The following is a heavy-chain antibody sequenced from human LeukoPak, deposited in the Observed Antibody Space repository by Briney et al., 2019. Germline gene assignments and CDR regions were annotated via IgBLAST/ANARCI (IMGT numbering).Heavy chain of an antibody. CDR2: INHSGST. D-gene: IGHD6-19*01. CDR1: GGSISSTNW. Sequence: PSGTLSLTCAVSGGSISSTNWWSWVRQPPGKGLEWIGEINHSGSTNYNPSLKSRVTISVDTSKNQFSLKLSSVTAADTAVYYCAENPVAGYFYFDYWGQGTLVTVSS. CDR3: AENPVAGYFYFDY. V-gene: IGHV4-4*02. J-gene: IGHJ4*02.